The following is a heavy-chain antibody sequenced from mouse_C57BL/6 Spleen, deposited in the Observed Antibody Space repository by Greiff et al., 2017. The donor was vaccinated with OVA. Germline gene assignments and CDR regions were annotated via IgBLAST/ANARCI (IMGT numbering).Heavy chain of an antibody. D-gene: IGHD2-1*01. V-gene: IGHV1-26*01. J-gene: IGHJ3*01. Sequence: VQLQQSGPELVKPGASVKISCKASGYTFTDYHMNWVKQSHGKSLEWIGDINPNNGGTSYNQKFKGKATLTVDKSSSTAYMELRSLTSEDSAVYYCAREDGNYTFAYWGQGTLVTVSA. CDR3: AREDGNYTFAY. CDR1: GYTFTDYH. CDR2: INPNNGGT.